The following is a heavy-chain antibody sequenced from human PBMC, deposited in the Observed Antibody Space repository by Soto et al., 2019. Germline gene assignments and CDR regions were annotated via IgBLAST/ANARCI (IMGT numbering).Heavy chain of an antibody. D-gene: IGHD2-2*01. J-gene: IGHJ6*02. CDR1: GGTFGSYA. CDR3: AREAPYCTSATCPKFYDMDV. V-gene: IGHV1-69*01. CDR2: IIPILNSP. Sequence: QVQLVQSGAEVKKPGSSVKVSCKASGGTFGSYAITWVRRAPGQGLAWVGGIIPILNSPAYAQKFQARVVITADEITNTAYLELNSLRFDDTAVYYCAREAPYCTSATCPKFYDMDVWGQGTTVTVAS.